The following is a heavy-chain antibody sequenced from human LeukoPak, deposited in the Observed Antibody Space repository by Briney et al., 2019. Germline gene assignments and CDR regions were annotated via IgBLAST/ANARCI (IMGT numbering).Heavy chain of an antibody. V-gene: IGHV3-9*01. CDR1: GFTFDDYA. Sequence: GRSLRLSCAASGFTFDDYAMHWVRQAPGKGLEWVSGISWNSGSIGYADTVKGRFTIPRDNAKNSLYLQMNSLRTEDTALYYCAKDSNYYGSGSYLGYWGQGTLVAVSS. D-gene: IGHD3-10*01. CDR2: ISWNSGSI. CDR3: AKDSNYYGSGSYLGY. J-gene: IGHJ4*02.